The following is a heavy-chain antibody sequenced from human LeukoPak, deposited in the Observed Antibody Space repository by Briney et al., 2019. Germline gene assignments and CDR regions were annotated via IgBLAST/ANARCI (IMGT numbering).Heavy chain of an antibody. CDR2: FHPEDGET. Sequence: ASVKVSCKVSGYTLTDSSMHWVRQAPGKGLEWMGGFHPEDGETIYAQKFQGRVTMTEDTSTDTAHMELSSLRSEDTAVYYCAVYSGIYSSWFDPWGQGTLVTVSS. V-gene: IGHV1-24*01. J-gene: IGHJ5*02. D-gene: IGHD1-26*01. CDR3: AVYSGIYSSWFDP. CDR1: GYTLTDSS.